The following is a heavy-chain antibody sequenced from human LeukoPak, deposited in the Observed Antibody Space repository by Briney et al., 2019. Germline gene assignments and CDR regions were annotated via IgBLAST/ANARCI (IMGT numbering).Heavy chain of an antibody. V-gene: IGHV3-72*01. CDR2: VRNKARNSNT. Sequence: PGGSLRLSCAASGFTFSDYHMDWVRQAPGKGLEWIGRVRNKARNSNTEYVSSVKGRFTISRDGSKNSLYLQMDSLKTEDTAVYFCARDGGESDDSAFDIWGQGTMDTVS. D-gene: IGHD3-16*01. CDR3: ARDGGESDDSAFDI. CDR1: GFTFSDYH. J-gene: IGHJ3*02.